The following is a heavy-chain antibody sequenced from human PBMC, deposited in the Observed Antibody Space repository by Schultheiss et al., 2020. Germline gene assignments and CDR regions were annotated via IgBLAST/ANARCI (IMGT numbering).Heavy chain of an antibody. V-gene: IGHV3-21*01. CDR1: GGSISSSN. Sequence: ETLSLTCAVSGGSISSSNWWSWVRQPPGKGLEWVSSITSSSSYIYYADSVKGRFTISRDNAKNSLYLQMNSLRAEDTALYYCARDYGGGSYFTWGLDVWGQGTTVTVSS. D-gene: IGHD1-26*01. J-gene: IGHJ6*02. CDR2: ITSSSSYI. CDR3: ARDYGGGSYFTWGLDV.